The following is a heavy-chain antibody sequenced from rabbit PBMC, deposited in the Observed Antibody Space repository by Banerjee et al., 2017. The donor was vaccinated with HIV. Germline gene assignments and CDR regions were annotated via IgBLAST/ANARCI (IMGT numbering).Heavy chain of an antibody. V-gene: IGHV1S45*01. D-gene: IGHD7-1*01. Sequence: QEQLEESGGDLVKPEGSLTLTCTASGFSFSSGYWMCWVRQAPGKGLEWIAYISSGGSTWYASWVNDRFTISRENTQNTVSLKMTSLTAADTATYFCARDYAGYVVYDGALDLWGPGTLVTVS. CDR3: ARDYAGYVVYDGALDL. CDR1: GFSFSSGYW. J-gene: IGHJ4*01. CDR2: ISSGGST.